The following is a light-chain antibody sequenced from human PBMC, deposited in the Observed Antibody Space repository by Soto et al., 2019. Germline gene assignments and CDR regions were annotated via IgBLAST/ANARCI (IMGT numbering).Light chain of an antibody. CDR1: SSNIGSNY. Sequence: QSVLTQTPSASATPGQRVTISCSGTSSNIGSNYVYWYQQLPGTAPKLLIYRNNQRPSGVPDRFSGSKSGTSASLAISGLRSEDEADYYCAAWDDSLSGYVFGTGTNVTVL. CDR2: RNN. J-gene: IGLJ1*01. CDR3: AAWDDSLSGYV. V-gene: IGLV1-47*01.